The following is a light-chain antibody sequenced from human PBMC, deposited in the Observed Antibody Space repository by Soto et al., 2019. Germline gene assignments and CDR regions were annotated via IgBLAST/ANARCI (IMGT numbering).Light chain of an antibody. CDR2: QAS. CDR1: QRISSR. Sequence: DIQMTQSPSTLSASVGDRVTITCRASQRISSRLAWYQQKPGKAPKLLIYQASSLESGVPSRFSGSESGTEVTLTINSLQPDDFATYYCQQYNSYSLTFGGGTKVEIK. J-gene: IGKJ4*01. CDR3: QQYNSYSLT. V-gene: IGKV1-5*03.